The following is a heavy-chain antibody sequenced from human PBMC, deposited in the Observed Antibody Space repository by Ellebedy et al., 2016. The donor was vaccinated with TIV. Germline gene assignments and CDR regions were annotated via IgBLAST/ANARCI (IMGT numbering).Heavy chain of an antibody. J-gene: IGHJ4*02. V-gene: IGHV1-69*13. CDR1: GGTFSSYA. CDR3: ARAGGYCSSTSCFFDY. Sequence: SVKVSCXASGGTFSSYAISWVRQAPGQGLEWMGGIIPIFGTANYAQKFQGRVTITADESTSTAYMELSSLRSEDTAVYYCARAGGYCSSTSCFFDYWGQGTLVTVSS. D-gene: IGHD2-2*01. CDR2: IIPIFGTA.